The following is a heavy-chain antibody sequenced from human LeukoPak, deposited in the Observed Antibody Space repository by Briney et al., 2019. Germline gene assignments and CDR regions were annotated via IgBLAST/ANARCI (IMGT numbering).Heavy chain of an antibody. CDR1: GFTFSGSS. Sequence: AGSLTLSCAASGFTFSGSSMHWVRQASGKGLEWVGRIRSKANGYATAYAASVKGRFSISRDDSKNTAYLQINSLKTEDTAVYYCTSTLPEYGMDVWGKGTTVTVSS. CDR2: IRSKANGYAT. CDR3: TSTLPEYGMDV. V-gene: IGHV3-73*01. J-gene: IGHJ6*04.